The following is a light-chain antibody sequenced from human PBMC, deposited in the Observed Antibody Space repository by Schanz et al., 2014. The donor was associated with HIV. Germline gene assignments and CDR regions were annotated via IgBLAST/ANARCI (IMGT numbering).Light chain of an antibody. J-gene: IGLJ2*01. CDR3: SSYTSSSSVV. V-gene: IGLV2-14*03. CDR1: SSDIGGYKY. Sequence: QSALTQPASVSGSPGQSITISCTGTSSDIGGYKYVSWYQHHPGKAPKLILYDVDNRPAGVSNRFSGSKSGNTASLTISGLQAEDEADYYCSSYTSSSSVVFGGGTKLTVL. CDR2: DVD.